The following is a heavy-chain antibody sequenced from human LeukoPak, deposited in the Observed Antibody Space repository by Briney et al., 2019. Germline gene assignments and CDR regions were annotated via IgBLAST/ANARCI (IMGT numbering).Heavy chain of an antibody. CDR3: ARGLSGRCSGGSCSPTDY. J-gene: IGHJ4*02. CDR1: GYTFAGHY. CDR2: MNPNSGNT. Sequence: GASVKVSCKASGYTFAGHYINWVRQATGQGLEWMGWMNPNSGNTGYAQKFQGRVTITRSTSISTAYMELSSLRSEDTAVYYCARGLSGRCSGGSCSPTDYWGQGTLVTVSS. D-gene: IGHD2-15*01. V-gene: IGHV1-8*03.